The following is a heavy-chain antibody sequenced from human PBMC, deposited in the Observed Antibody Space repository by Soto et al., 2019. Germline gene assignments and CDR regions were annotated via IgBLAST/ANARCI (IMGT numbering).Heavy chain of an antibody. V-gene: IGHV3-48*02. Sequence: EVQLVESGGGLVQPGGSLRLSCAASGFTFSDYALNWVRQAPGEGLEWVSYISSSSSTIYFADSLKGRFTISRDNAKNSLYMQMNSLREEDTAVYYCASTLHYCTSTSCYAWGRFDYWGQGTLVSVSS. J-gene: IGHJ4*02. CDR2: ISSSSSTI. CDR1: GFTFSDYA. D-gene: IGHD2-2*01. CDR3: ASTLHYCTSTSCYAWGRFDY.